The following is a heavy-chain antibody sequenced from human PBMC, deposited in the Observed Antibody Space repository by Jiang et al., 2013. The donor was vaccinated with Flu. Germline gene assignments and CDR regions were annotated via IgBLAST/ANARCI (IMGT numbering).Heavy chain of an antibody. J-gene: IGHJ4*02. CDR2: ISSSGSTI. Sequence: QLVESGGGLVQPGGSLRLSCAASGFTFSSYEMNWVRQAPGKGLEWVSYISSSGSTIYYADSVKGRFTISRDNAKNSLYLQMNSLRAEDTAVYYCAREYYGDYVIDYWGQGTLVTVSS. CDR3: AREYYGDYVIDY. CDR1: GFTFSSYE. V-gene: IGHV3-48*03. D-gene: IGHD4-17*01.